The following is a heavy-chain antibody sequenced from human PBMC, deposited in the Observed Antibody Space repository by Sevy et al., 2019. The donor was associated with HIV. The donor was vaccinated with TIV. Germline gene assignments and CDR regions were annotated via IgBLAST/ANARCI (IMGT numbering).Heavy chain of an antibody. CDR2: ISGSGGST. CDR1: GFTFSSYA. CDR3: AKEGTTMVRGVIIKPDNWFDP. V-gene: IGHV3-23*01. J-gene: IGHJ5*02. Sequence: GGSLRLSCAASGFTFSSYAMSWVRQAPGKGLEWGSAISGSGGSTYYADSVKGRFTISRDNSKNTLYLQMNSLRAEDTAVYYCAKEGTTMVRGVIIKPDNWFDPWGQGTLVTVSS. D-gene: IGHD3-10*01.